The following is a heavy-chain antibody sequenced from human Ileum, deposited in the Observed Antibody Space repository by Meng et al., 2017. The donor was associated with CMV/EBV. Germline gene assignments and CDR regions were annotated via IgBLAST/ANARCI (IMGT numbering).Heavy chain of an antibody. CDR3: ARDRAIIVVPAATWGAFDP. V-gene: IGHV1-2*02. D-gene: IGHD2-2*01. CDR1: FTGYY. CDR2: INPNSGGT. Sequence: FTGYYMHWVRQAPGQGLEWMGWINPNSGGTNYAQKFQGRVTMTRDTSISTAYMELSRPRSDDTAVYYCARDRAIIVVPAATWGAFDPWGQGTLVTVSS. J-gene: IGHJ5*02.